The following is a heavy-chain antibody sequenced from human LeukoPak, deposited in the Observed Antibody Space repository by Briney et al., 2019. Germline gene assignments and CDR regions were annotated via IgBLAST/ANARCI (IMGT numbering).Heavy chain of an antibody. CDR3: ARGLHLRRRYFDY. V-gene: IGHV4-34*01. CDR1: GGSSSAYY. CDR2: INHSGST. D-gene: IGHD4-17*01. J-gene: IGHJ4*02. Sequence: SETLSLTCAVYGGSSSAYYWTRIPQPPGHGLKGIGEINHSGSTNYNPSLKSRVTISVDTSKNQFSLKLSSVTAADTAVYYCARGLHLRRRYFDYWGQGTLVTVSS.